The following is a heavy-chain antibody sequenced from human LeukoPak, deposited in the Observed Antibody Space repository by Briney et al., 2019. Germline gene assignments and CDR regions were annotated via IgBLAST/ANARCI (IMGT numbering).Heavy chain of an antibody. J-gene: IGHJ2*01. Sequence: SETLSLTCTVSGGSISSYYWSWIRQPPGKGLEWIGYIYCSGSTNYNPSLKSRVTISVDTSKNQFSLRLSSVTAADTAVYYCARDLNDYGDRYWYFDLWGRGTLVTVSS. CDR2: IYCSGST. V-gene: IGHV4-59*01. D-gene: IGHD4-17*01. CDR3: ARDLNDYGDRYWYFDL. CDR1: GGSISSYY.